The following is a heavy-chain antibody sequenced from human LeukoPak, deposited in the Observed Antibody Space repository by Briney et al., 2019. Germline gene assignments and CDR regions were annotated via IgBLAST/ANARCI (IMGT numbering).Heavy chain of an antibody. J-gene: IGHJ4*02. CDR1: GFTXSSYG. CDR2: ISYDGSKK. CDR3: AKDPPDY. Sequence: SLRLSCAASGFTXSSYGMHWXRQAPGKGLEWVAVISYDGSKKYYADSVKGRFTISRDNSKNTLYLQMNSLRAEDTAVYYCAKDPPDYWGQGTLVTVSS. V-gene: IGHV3-30*18.